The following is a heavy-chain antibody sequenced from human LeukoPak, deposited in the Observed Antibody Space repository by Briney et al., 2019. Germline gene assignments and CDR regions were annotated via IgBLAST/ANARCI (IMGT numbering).Heavy chain of an antibody. CDR2: IMPIFGTA. D-gene: IGHD3-3*01. CDR3: AREVGVRYFDY. J-gene: IGHJ4*02. Sequence: SVKVSCKASGGTFSSYAISWVRQAPGQGLEWMGRIMPIFGTANYAQKFQGRVTITTDESTSTAYMELSSLRSEDTAVYYCAREVGVRYFDYWGQGTLVTVSS. V-gene: IGHV1-69*05. CDR1: GGTFSSYA.